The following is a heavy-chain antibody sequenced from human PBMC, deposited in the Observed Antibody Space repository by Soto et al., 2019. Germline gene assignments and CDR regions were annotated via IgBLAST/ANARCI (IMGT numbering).Heavy chain of an antibody. CDR1: GFSFSSYI. D-gene: IGHD5-12*01. CDR3: ARGLRLRYMDV. CDR2: ISTSSSYI. J-gene: IGHJ6*02. Sequence: GGSLRLSCAASGFSFSSYIMNWFLQAPGERLLWVSSISTSSSYIYYEDSVKSRFTISRDNAKNSLYLQMNSLRAEDTAVYYSARGLRLRYMDVWGQGTTVTVSS. V-gene: IGHV3-21*01.